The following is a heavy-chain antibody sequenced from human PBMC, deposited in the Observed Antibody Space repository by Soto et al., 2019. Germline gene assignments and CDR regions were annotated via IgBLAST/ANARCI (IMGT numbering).Heavy chain of an antibody. CDR2: IYPGDSDT. Sequence: GESLKISCKGSGYNFTNYWIGWVRQMPGKGLEWMGIIYPGDSDTRYSPSFQGQVTISADKSISAAYLQWSSLKASDTAMYYCARPEGATVLFDYGMDVWGQGTMVTVSS. D-gene: IGHD1-26*01. V-gene: IGHV5-51*01. J-gene: IGHJ6*02. CDR1: GYNFTNYW. CDR3: ARPEGATVLFDYGMDV.